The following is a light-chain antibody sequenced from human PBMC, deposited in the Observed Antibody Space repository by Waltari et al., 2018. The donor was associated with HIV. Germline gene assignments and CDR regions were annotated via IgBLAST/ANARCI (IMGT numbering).Light chain of an antibody. J-gene: IGKJ3*01. CDR1: QNLIHSAVNA. CDR3: QQYYSGFFT. Sequence: DIVMTQFPDSLAVSLGERATLNCRSNQNLIHSAVNAVAWYQHRPGQPPKLLIHWASTRESGVPDRFSGSGSGTNFTLTISSLQAEDVAVYYCQQYYSGFFTFGPGTKVDI. V-gene: IGKV4-1*01. CDR2: WAS.